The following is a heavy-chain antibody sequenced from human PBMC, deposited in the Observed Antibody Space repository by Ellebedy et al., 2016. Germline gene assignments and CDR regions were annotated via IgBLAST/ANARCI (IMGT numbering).Heavy chain of an antibody. D-gene: IGHD6-19*01. Sequence: ASVKVSCKTSGYSFTTLPIHWVRQAPGQRLEWMGWINAGNGDTKFSQKFQGRVTITRDTSASTAYMELSSLRSEDTAVYYCVRYSSGWYHYGMDVWGQGTTVTVSS. CDR2: INAGNGDT. CDR3: VRYSSGWYHYGMDV. J-gene: IGHJ6*02. CDR1: GYSFTTLP. V-gene: IGHV1-3*01.